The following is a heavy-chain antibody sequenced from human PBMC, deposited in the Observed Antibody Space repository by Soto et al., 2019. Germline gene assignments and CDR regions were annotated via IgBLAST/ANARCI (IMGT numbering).Heavy chain of an antibody. CDR1: GGTFSSYA. D-gene: IGHD2-15*01. V-gene: IGHV1-69*05. CDR2: IIPIFGTA. CDR3: ARGRDGGGPIDWYFDL. Sequence: QVQLVQSGAEVKKPGSSVKVSCKASGGTFSSYAISWVRQAPGQGLEWMGGIIPIFGTANYAQKFQGRVTITXAEXTXKAYMELGSLRSEDTAVYYCARGRDGGGPIDWYFDLWGRGTLVTVSS. J-gene: IGHJ2*01.